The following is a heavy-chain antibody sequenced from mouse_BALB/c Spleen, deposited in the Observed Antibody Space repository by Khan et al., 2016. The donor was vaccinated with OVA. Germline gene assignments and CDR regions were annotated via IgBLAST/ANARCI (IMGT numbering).Heavy chain of an antibody. CDR1: GFSLSNYG. V-gene: IGHV2-6-1*01. D-gene: IGHD2-10*01. CDR3: ARQPYYHYYIMDY. CDR2: IWSDGST. J-gene: IGHJ4*01. Sequence: QVQLKQSGPGLVVPSQSLSITCTISGFSLSNYGVHWVRQPPGKGLEWLVVIWSDGSTAYNSALNSRLSISKDNSKSQVFLKMNSLQTDDTAMYYCARQPYYHYYIMDYWGQGTSVTVSS.